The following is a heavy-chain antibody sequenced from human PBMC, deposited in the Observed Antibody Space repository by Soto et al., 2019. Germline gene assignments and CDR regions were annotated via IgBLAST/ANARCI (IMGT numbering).Heavy chain of an antibody. CDR2: IYYSGKT. D-gene: IGHD3-10*01. J-gene: IGHJ4*02. CDR3: ARHPPLYGSGCPFDY. V-gene: IGHV4-39*01. CDR1: GGSISNSRDY. Sequence: QLQLQESGPGLVKPSETLSLTCSVSGGSISNSRDYWGWIRQPPGKGLEWIATIYYSGKTYYNPSLKSRVTISVDTSKNQFSLKLSSVTAADTAVYYCARHPPLYGSGCPFDYWGQGTLVTVSS.